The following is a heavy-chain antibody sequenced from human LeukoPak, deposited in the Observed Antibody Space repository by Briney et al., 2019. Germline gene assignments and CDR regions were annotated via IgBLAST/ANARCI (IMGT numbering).Heavy chain of an antibody. CDR1: GGSISSSNYY. Sequence: SETLSLTCTVSGGSISSSNYYWGWIRQPPGKGLEWTGTIYYTGRTYYNPSLESRLTISVDTSKNQFSLKLTSVTAADTAIYYCAQSLGSGNWIGNWFDPWGQGTLVTVSS. V-gene: IGHV4-39*01. CDR3: AQSLGSGNWIGNWFDP. CDR2: IYYTGRT. J-gene: IGHJ5*02. D-gene: IGHD1-1*01.